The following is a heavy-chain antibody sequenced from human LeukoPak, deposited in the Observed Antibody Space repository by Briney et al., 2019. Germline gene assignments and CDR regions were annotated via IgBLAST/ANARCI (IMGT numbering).Heavy chain of an antibody. CDR3: ARDRRDGYNVPPDY. D-gene: IGHD5-24*01. CDR1: GYTFTGYY. CDR2: IIPILGIA. J-gene: IGHJ4*02. V-gene: IGHV1-69*04. Sequence: GASVKVSCKASGYTFTGYYMHWVRQAPGQGLEWMGRIIPILGIANYAQKFQGRVTITADKSTSTAYMELSSLRSEDTAVYYCARDRRDGYNVPPDYWGQGTLVTVSS.